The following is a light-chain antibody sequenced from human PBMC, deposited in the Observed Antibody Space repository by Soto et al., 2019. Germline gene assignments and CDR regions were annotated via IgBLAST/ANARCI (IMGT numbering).Light chain of an antibody. Sequence: EIVMTQSPATLSVSPGERATLSCRASQSISGELAWYQQRPGQPPRLLIYGVSTRATGVPDRFSGSGSGSDFTLTISGPPSEDFAVYYCQQGHDWPLTFGQGTRLDI. V-gene: IGKV3-15*01. CDR1: QSISGE. J-gene: IGKJ2*01. CDR3: QQGHDWPLT. CDR2: GVS.